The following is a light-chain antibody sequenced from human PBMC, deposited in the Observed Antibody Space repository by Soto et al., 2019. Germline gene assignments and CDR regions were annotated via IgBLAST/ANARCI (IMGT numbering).Light chain of an antibody. V-gene: IGKV3-11*01. CDR3: QQRHNWPIP. Sequence: EIVLTQSPATLSLSPGETATLSCRASETICRLLAWYQQRPGQPPRLLIYDTSNRATGIPARFSGSGSGTDFTLTISGLEPADFGVYYCQQRHNWPIPFGQGTRLAI. CDR2: DTS. J-gene: IGKJ5*01. CDR1: ETICRL.